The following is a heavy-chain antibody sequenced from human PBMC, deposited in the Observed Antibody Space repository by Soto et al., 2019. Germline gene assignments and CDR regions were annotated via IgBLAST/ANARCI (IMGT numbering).Heavy chain of an antibody. CDR3: ARHQDRYYDSSGDAFDI. CDR1: GYSFTSYW. J-gene: IGHJ3*02. CDR2: IDPSDSYT. V-gene: IGHV5-10-1*01. Sequence: GESLKISCKGSGYSFTSYWISWVRQMPGKGLEWMGRIDPSDSYTNYSPSFQGHVTISADKSISTAYLQWSSLKASDTAMYYCARHQDRYYDSSGDAFDIWGQGTMVTVSS. D-gene: IGHD3-22*01.